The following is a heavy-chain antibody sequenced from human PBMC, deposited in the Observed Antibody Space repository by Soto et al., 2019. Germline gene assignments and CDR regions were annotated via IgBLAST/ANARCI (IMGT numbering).Heavy chain of an antibody. CDR1: GYTFTSYG. Sequence: ASVKVSCKASGYTFTSYGISWVRQAPGQGLEWMGWISAYNGNTNYAQKLQGRVTMTTDTSTSTAYMELRSLRSDDTAVYYCARDLILTDYYDSSGYLGYWGQGTLVTVSS. V-gene: IGHV1-18*01. J-gene: IGHJ4*02. CDR3: ARDLILTDYYDSSGYLGY. D-gene: IGHD3-22*01. CDR2: ISAYNGNT.